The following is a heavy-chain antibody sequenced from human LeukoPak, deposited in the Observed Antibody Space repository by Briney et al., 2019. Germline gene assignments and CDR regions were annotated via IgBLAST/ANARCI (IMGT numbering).Heavy chain of an antibody. CDR3: AKDPTIVVVITFPYFDY. V-gene: IGHV3-23*01. D-gene: IGHD3-22*01. J-gene: IGHJ4*02. Sequence: GSLRLSCAASGFTFSSYAMSWVRQAPGKGLEWVSAISGSGGSTYYADSVKGRFTISRDNSKNTLYLQMNSLRAEDTAVYYCAKDPTIVVVITFPYFDYWGQGTLVTVSS. CDR2: ISGSGGST. CDR1: GFTFSSYA.